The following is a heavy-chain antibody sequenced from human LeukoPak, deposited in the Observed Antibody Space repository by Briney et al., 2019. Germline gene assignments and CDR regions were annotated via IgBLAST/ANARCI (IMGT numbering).Heavy chain of an antibody. D-gene: IGHD3-10*01. CDR2: IYTSGST. CDR1: GGSISSYY. V-gene: IGHV4-4*07. J-gene: IGHJ5*02. Sequence: SETLSLTCTVSGGSISSYYWSWIRQPAGKGLEWIGRIYTSGSTNYNPSLKSRVTMSVDTSKNQFSLKLSSVTAADTAVYYRARDLYYGSGRGDVWFDPWGQGTLVTVSS. CDR3: ARDLYYGSGRGDVWFDP.